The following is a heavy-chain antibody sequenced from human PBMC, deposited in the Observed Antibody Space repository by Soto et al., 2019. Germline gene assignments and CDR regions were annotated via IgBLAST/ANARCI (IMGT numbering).Heavy chain of an antibody. CDR2: ISYDGSNQ. CDR3: AREGYDSLMRLSNAFDI. CDR1: GFNFITYV. D-gene: IGHD3-22*01. V-gene: IGHV3-30-3*01. Sequence: GGSLRLSCAASGFNFITYVMHWVRQAPGKGLEWVAVISYDGSNQYYADSVKGRFTISRDNSKNTLYLQMNSLRAEDTAVYYCAREGYDSLMRLSNAFDIWGQGTMVTVSS. J-gene: IGHJ3*02.